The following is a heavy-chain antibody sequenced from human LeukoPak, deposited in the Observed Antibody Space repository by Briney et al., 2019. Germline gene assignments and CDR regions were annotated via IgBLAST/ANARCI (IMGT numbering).Heavy chain of an antibody. CDR1: GGTFSSYA. Sequence: ASVKVSCKASGGTFSSYAISWVRQAPGQGLEWMGGIIPIFGTANYAQKFQGRVTITTDESTSTAYMELSGLRSEDTAVYYCARRRGRGGNDYFDYWGQGTLVTVSS. CDR2: IIPIFGTA. V-gene: IGHV1-69*05. J-gene: IGHJ4*02. D-gene: IGHD4-23*01. CDR3: ARRRGRGGNDYFDY.